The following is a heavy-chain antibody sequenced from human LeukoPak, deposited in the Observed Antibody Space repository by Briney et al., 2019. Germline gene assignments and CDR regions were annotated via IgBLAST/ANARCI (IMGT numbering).Heavy chain of an antibody. V-gene: IGHV4-39*06. J-gene: IGHJ4*02. Sequence: SETLSLTCTVSGGSISSSNYYWGWIRQPPGKGLEWIGSIYYSGSTYYNPSLKSRVTISVDTSKNHFPLKLSSVTAADTAVYYCARDKYSSIYCYDRTIPPGHFDFWGQGTLVTVSS. D-gene: IGHD2-2*01. CDR2: IYYSGST. CDR1: GGSISSSNYY. CDR3: ARDKYSSIYCYDRTIPPGHFDF.